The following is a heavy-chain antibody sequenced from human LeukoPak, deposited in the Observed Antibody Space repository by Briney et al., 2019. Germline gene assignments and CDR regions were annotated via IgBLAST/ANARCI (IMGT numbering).Heavy chain of an antibody. CDR1: GGTFSSYA. J-gene: IGHJ3*02. CDR3: ARDLPNYDYVWGSYRLSAFDI. D-gene: IGHD3-16*02. Sequence: SVKVSCKASGGTFSSYAISWVRQAPGQGLEWMGGIIPIFGTANYAQKFQGRVTITADESTSTAYMELSSLRSEDTAVYYCARDLPNYDYVWGSYRLSAFDIWGQGTMVTVSS. V-gene: IGHV1-69*13. CDR2: IIPIFGTA.